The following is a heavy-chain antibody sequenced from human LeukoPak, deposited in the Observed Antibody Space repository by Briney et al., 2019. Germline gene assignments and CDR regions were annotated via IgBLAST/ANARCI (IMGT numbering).Heavy chain of an antibody. CDR2: INPNSGGT. Sequence: ASVKVSCKASGYTFTGYYMHWVRQAPGQGPDWMGWINPNSGGTNYAQKFQGRVTMTRDTSISTAYMELSRLRSDDTAVYYCAREELRVLRFLEWLPGDYWGQGTLVTVSS. V-gene: IGHV1-2*02. CDR3: AREELRVLRFLEWLPGDY. D-gene: IGHD3-3*01. J-gene: IGHJ4*02. CDR1: GYTFTGYY.